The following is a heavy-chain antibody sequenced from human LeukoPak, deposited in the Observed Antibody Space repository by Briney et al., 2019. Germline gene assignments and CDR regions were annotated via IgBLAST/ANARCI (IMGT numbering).Heavy chain of an antibody. D-gene: IGHD3-22*01. V-gene: IGHV3-11*01. CDR1: GFTFSDYY. CDR3: ARVRDYYDSRGYYFEYFDH. CDR2: ISSSGDTI. J-gene: IGHJ1*01. Sequence: PGGSLRLSCAASGFTFSDYYMSWIRQAPGKGLEWVSYISSSGDTIYYADSVKGRFTISRDNAKNSLYLQMNSLRAEDTAVYYCARVRDYYDSRGYYFEYFDHWGQGTLVTVSS.